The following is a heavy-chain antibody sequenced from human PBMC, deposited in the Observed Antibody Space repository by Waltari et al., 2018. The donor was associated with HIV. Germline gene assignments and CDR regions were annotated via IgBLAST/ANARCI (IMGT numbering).Heavy chain of an antibody. CDR3: ASEDFWSGPHN. CDR1: GFTFNTFS. V-gene: IGHV3-21*01. J-gene: IGHJ4*02. D-gene: IGHD3-3*01. CDR2: SRRTSSFI. Sequence: EVQLVESGGGLVKPGGSLRLSCVVSGFTFNTFSMKWVRQAPGKGVEWGSASRRTSSFIYYADSVKVRFTISRDNGKNSLYLQIKNLRVEDTAVYYCASEDFWSGPHNWGQGTLVTVSS.